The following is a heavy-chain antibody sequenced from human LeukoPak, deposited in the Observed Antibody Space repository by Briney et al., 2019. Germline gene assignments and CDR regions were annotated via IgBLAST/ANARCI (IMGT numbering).Heavy chain of an antibody. Sequence: PGGSLRLSCAASGFTFSSYWMSWVRQAPGKGLEWVANIKQDGSEKYYVDSVKGRFTISRDNAKNSLYLQMNSLRAEDTAVYYCARGLESCSSGSCFKDWGQGTLVTVSS. CDR3: ARGLESCSSGSCFKD. J-gene: IGHJ4*02. V-gene: IGHV3-7*01. CDR1: GFTFSSYW. D-gene: IGHD2-15*01. CDR2: IKQDGSEK.